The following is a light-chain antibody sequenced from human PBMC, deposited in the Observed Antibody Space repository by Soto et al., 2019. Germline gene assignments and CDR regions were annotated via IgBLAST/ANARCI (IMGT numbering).Light chain of an antibody. V-gene: IGKV3-20*01. J-gene: IGKJ2*01. CDR2: GAS. CDR3: QQFGGSPYT. Sequence: EIALTQSPGTLSLSPGERATLSCRASQSISSSYLAWYQQKPGQAPRLLMYGASRRATGIPDRFSGSGSGTDFTLTISRLEPEDFAVYYCQQFGGSPYTFGQGTKLEIK. CDR1: QSISSSY.